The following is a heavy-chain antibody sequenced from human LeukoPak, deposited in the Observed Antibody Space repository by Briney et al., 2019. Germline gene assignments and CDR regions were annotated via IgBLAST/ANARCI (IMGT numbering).Heavy chain of an antibody. CDR3: ASATGTSHYYYYGMDV. Sequence: PSETLSLTCTVSGGSISSYYWSWIRQPPGKGLEWIGYIYYSGSTNYNPSLKSRVTISVDTSKNQFSLKLSSVTAADTAVYYCASATGTSHYYYYGMDVWGQGTTVTVSS. V-gene: IGHV4-59*01. D-gene: IGHD1-1*01. CDR1: GGSISSYY. J-gene: IGHJ6*02. CDR2: IYYSGST.